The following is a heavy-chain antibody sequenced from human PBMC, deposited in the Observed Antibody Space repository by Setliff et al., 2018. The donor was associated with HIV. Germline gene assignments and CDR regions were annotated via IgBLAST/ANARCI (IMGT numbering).Heavy chain of an antibody. CDR2: ISPGGGST. CDR1: GYSFTNYY. V-gene: IGHV1-46*01. Sequence: GASVKVSCKASGYSFTNYYIHWVRQAPGQGLEWMGKISPGGGSTSKEQKFQGRFTMTRDTSTSTVYMELSSLRSEDTAVYYCARGPLVVPTHYYMDLWGKGTTVTSP. J-gene: IGHJ6*03. CDR3: ARGPLVVPTHYYMDL. D-gene: IGHD3-22*01.